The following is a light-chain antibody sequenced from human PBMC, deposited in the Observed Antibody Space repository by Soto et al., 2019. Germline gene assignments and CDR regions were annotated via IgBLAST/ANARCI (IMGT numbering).Light chain of an antibody. CDR1: SFNVGGNT. V-gene: IGLV1-44*01. J-gene: IGLJ2*01. CDR2: SNN. Sequence: QSVLTQPPSASGTPGQRATISCSGSSFNVGGNTVNWYQQVTGTAPKLLITSNNQRPSGVPDRFSGSKSGTSASLAISGLQSEDEADYYCAAWDDSLNGVVFGGGTKVTVL. CDR3: AAWDDSLNGVV.